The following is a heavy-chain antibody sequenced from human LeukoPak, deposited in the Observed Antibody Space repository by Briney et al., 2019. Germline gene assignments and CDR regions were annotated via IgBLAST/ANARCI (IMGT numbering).Heavy chain of an antibody. CDR1: GGSFSGYY. J-gene: IGHJ4*02. CDR2: INHSGST. V-gene: IGHV4-34*01. D-gene: IGHD3-22*01. CDR3: ARARVVVIDY. Sequence: SETLSLTCTVYGGSFSGYYWSWIRQPPGKGLEWIGEINHSGSTNYNPSLKSRVTISVDTSKNQFSLKLSSVTAADTAVYYCARARVVVIDYWGQGTLVTVSS.